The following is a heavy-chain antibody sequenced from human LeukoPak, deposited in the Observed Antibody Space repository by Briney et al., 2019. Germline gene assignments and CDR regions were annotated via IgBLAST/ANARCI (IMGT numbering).Heavy chain of an antibody. CDR1: GFTFSNYW. J-gene: IGHJ3*02. Sequence: GGSLRLSCEGSGFTFSNYWMSWVRQAPGKGLEWVANIKQDGSEKYYVDSVKGRFTISRDNTENSLYLQMNNLRAEDTAMYYCAREDHLTVLVVPSGQGVDAFDIWGRGTIVTVSS. D-gene: IGHD2-15*01. CDR3: AREDHLTVLVVPSGQGVDAFDI. V-gene: IGHV3-7*01. CDR2: IKQDGSEK.